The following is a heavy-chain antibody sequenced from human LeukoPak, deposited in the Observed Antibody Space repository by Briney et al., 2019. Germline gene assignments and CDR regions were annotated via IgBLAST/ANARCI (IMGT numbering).Heavy chain of an antibody. Sequence: ASVKVSCKVSGYTLTELSMHCVRQAPGKGREWMGGFDPEDGETIYAQKFQGRVTMTEDTSTDTAYMELSSLRSEDTAVYYCATAPGDLYLGYYFDYWGQGTLVTVSS. CDR3: ATAPGDLYLGYYFDY. CDR2: FDPEDGET. CDR1: GYTLTELS. J-gene: IGHJ4*02. D-gene: IGHD7-27*01. V-gene: IGHV1-24*01.